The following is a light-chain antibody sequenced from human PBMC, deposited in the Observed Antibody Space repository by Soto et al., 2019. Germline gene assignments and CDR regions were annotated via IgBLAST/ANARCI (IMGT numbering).Light chain of an antibody. V-gene: IGLV2-14*01. J-gene: IGLJ1*01. Sequence: QSALTQPASVSGSPGQSITISCTGTSSDIGDYTHVSWYQQHPGKAPKLIIYEVSNRPSGVSNRFSGSKSGDTASLTISGLHAEDEADYYCSSYTSSSTLYVFGTGTKLTVL. CDR1: SSDIGDYTH. CDR2: EVS. CDR3: SSYTSSSTLYV.